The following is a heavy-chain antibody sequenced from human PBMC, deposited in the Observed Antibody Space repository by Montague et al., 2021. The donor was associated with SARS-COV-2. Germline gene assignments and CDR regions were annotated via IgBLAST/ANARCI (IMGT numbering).Heavy chain of an antibody. CDR1: GFIFSDYN. V-gene: IGHV3-11*05. CDR3: ARGISLFDP. J-gene: IGHJ5*02. CDR2: INGASSRT. Sequence: SLRLSCAASGFIFSDYNMTWIRQTPGKGLEWISYINGASSRTNYADSVKGRFTISRDNAKNSLFLQMISLRVEDTAVYYCARGISLFDPWGQGTLVTVSS.